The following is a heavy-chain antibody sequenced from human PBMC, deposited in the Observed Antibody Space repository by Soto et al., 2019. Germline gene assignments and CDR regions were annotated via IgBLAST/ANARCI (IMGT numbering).Heavy chain of an antibody. CDR3: VRDMQLWRLDS. Sequence: LSLTGTVSGGSISSYLMSWVRQAPGKGLEWVANIKQDGSEKYYVDFVKGRFTISRDNAKNTLYLHMNSLRAEDTAVYYCVRDMQLWRLDSWGQGTLVTVSS. CDR1: GGSISSYL. J-gene: IGHJ4*02. D-gene: IGHD2-21*01. CDR2: IKQDGSEK. V-gene: IGHV3-7*01.